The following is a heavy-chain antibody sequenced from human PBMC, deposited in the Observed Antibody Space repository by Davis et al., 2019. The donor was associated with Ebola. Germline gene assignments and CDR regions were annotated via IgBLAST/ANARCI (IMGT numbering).Heavy chain of an antibody. CDR3: ARAATVITGGWFDP. CDR2: IYYSGST. V-gene: IGHV4-31*03. J-gene: IGHJ5*02. CDR1: GGSISSGGYY. Sequence: SETLSLTCTVSGGSISSGGYYWSWIRQHPGKGLEWIGYIYYSGSTYCNPSLKSRVTISVDTSKNQFSLKLSSVTAADTAVYYCARAATVITGGWFDPWGQGTLVTVSS. D-gene: IGHD4-17*01.